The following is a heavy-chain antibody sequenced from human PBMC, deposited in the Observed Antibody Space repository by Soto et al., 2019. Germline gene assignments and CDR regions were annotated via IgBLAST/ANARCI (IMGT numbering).Heavy chain of an antibody. Sequence: QVQLQQWGAGLLKPSETLSLTCAVYGGSFSGYYWSWIRQPPGKGLEWIGEINHSGSTNYNPSLKSRVTISVDTSKNQFSLKLSSVTAADTAVYYCASRGGRPSIAARRSVWFDPWGQGTLVTVSS. J-gene: IGHJ5*02. CDR3: ASRGGRPSIAARRSVWFDP. D-gene: IGHD6-6*01. CDR2: INHSGST. V-gene: IGHV4-34*01. CDR1: GGSFSGYY.